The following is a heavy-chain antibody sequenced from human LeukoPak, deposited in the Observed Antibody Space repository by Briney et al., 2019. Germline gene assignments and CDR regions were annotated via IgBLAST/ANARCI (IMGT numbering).Heavy chain of an antibody. Sequence: SETLSLTCNVSGTSFTHYYWSWIRQTPEKGLEWIGQINHSGDTSYNPSLRSRVTLSVDSSQNQFSLKVTSVTAADTGVYYCARGPGTVGLSPWGQGTLVTVSS. CDR2: INHSGDT. D-gene: IGHD1/OR15-1a*01. CDR3: ARGPGTVGLSP. J-gene: IGHJ5*02. CDR1: GTSFTHYY. V-gene: IGHV4-34*01.